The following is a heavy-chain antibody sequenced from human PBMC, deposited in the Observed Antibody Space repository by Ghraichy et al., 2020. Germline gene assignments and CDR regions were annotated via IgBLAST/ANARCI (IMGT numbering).Heavy chain of an antibody. CDR2: ISSSSRNS. V-gene: IGHV3-48*02. D-gene: IGHD4-23*01. Sequence: GGSLRLSCVGSGFTFSIYNMNWVRQSPGKGLEWIASISSSSRNSFYADSVKGRFTISRDNAQNSLYLQLNSLRDEDTAVYYCGRGSTVVRFYYYDGMDVWGQGTAVTVS. CDR3: GRGSTVVRFYYYDGMDV. J-gene: IGHJ6*02. CDR1: GFTFSIYN.